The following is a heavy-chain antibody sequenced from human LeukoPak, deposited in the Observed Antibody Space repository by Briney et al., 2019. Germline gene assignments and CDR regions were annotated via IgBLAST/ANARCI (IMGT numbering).Heavy chain of an antibody. CDR1: GYTFTDFY. J-gene: IGHJ6*03. CDR3: ARGHGSYYYYMDV. Sequence: GASVKVSCKASGYTFTDFYMLWVQQAPGQGLEWMGWINPNTGDTDCAQKFQGRVTMTRDTSTSTAYMELTRLRSDDTAVYHCARGHGSYYYYMDVWGKGTTVTVSS. V-gene: IGHV1-2*02. D-gene: IGHD3-10*01. CDR2: INPNTGDT.